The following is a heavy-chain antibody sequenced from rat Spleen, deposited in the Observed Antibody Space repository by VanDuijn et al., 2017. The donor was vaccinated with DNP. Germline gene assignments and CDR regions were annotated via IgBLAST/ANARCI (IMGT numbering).Heavy chain of an antibody. CDR2: IGIVGGST. Sequence: EVQLVESGGGLVQPGRSMRLSCAASGFDFKNFPMAWVRQTPTQGLEWVATIGIVGGSTYYRDSVKGRFTGSRDDAKTTLYLQMNSLRSEDTATYYCTRTDGSYGFDYWGQGFMVTVSS. CDR3: TRTDGSYGFDY. CDR1: GFDFKNFP. V-gene: IGHV5-46*01. D-gene: IGHD1-3*01. J-gene: IGHJ2*01.